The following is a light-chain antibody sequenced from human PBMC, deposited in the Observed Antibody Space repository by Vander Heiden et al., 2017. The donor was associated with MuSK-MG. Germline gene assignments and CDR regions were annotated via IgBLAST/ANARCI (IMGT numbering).Light chain of an antibody. J-gene: IGLJ1*01. Sequence: QSALTQPPPVSGAPGPRVTISCTGSSSNFGAGFGVHWYQQLPGTTPKLLIYGNDNRPTGVPDRCSGSKSGTSASLAITGLRPEDEGDYYCQSYDSRLNGYVFGTGTEVTVL. CDR2: GND. CDR3: QSYDSRLNGYV. V-gene: IGLV1-40*01. CDR1: SSNFGAGFG.